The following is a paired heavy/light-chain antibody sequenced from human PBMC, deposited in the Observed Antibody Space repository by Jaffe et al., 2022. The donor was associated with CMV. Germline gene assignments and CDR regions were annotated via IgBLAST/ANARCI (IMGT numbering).Heavy chain of an antibody. J-gene: IGHJ4*02. CDR2: IWYDGGNK. D-gene: IGHD4-4*01. V-gene: IGHV3-33*01. CDR3: ARDRGTTLMTLDIDN. Sequence: QVQLVESGGGVVQPGKSLRLSCAASGFTFKNHGMSWVRQVPGKGLEWVAVIWYDGGNKYYADSVKGRFLISRDDSVNTLYLQMDSLRDEDTGVYYCARDRGTTLMTLDIDNWGQGTLVTVSS. CDR1: GFTFKNHG.
Light chain of an antibody. Sequence: EIVLTQSPATLSLSPGERATLSCRASQSVRGLLAWYQQKPGQGPRLVIYDASNRATGIPARFSGSGSDTDFTLTISSLEPEDFAVYFCQQRTNWPLTFGGGTKVEI. CDR3: QQRTNWPLT. CDR2: DAS. CDR1: QSVRGL. V-gene: IGKV3-11*01. J-gene: IGKJ4*01.